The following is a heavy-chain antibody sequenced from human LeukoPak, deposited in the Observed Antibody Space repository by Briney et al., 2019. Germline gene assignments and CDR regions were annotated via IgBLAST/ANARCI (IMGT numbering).Heavy chain of an antibody. D-gene: IGHD3-10*01. J-gene: IGHJ4*02. CDR3: STGVWFGELYDY. CDR1: GFTFSSYA. Sequence: GGSLRLSCAASGFTFSSYAMHWVRQAPGKGLEWVAVISYDGSNKYYADSVKGRFTISRDNAKNSLYLQMNSLRAEDTAVYYCSTGVWFGELYDYWGQRTLVTVSS. V-gene: IGHV3-30*04. CDR2: ISYDGSNK.